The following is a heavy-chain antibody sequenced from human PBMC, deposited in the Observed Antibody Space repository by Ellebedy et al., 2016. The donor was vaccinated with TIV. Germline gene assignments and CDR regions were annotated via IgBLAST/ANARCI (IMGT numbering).Heavy chain of an antibody. CDR2: ISYDGSNK. CDR3: AREGNYYYDSSGYSPYFDY. V-gene: IGHV3-30-3*01. CDR1: GFTFSSYA. D-gene: IGHD3-22*01. Sequence: GESLKISXAASGFTFSSYAMHWVRQAPGKGLEWVAVISYDGSNKYYADSVKGRFTISRDNSKNTLYLQMNSLRAEDTAVYYCAREGNYYYDSSGYSPYFDYWGQGTLVTVSS. J-gene: IGHJ4*02.